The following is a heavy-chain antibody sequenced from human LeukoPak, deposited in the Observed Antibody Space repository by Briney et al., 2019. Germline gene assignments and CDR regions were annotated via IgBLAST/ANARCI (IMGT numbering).Heavy chain of an antibody. CDR2: IKQDGSER. Sequence: GGSLRLSCAASGFSFSSYWMTWVRQAPGKGLDWVANIKQDGSERYYVDSVRGRFTISRDNAKNSLFLQMNSLRAEDTAVYYCARERRAVAGYYYYYGLDVWGQGTTVTVSS. J-gene: IGHJ6*02. CDR1: GFSFSSYW. CDR3: ARERRAVAGYYYYYGLDV. V-gene: IGHV3-7*05. D-gene: IGHD6-19*01.